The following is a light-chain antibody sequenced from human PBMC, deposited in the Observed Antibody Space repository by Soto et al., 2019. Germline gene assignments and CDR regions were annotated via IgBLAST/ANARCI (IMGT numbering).Light chain of an antibody. CDR1: SGSIASNY. CDR3: QSYDSRDVV. V-gene: IGLV6-57*04. J-gene: IGLJ2*01. Sequence: NFMLTQPHSVSESPGKTVTLSCTRSSGSIASNYVQWYQQRPGSAPTTVIYEDNQRPSGVPDRFSGSIDSSSNSASLTISGLKTEDEADYYCQSYDSRDVVFGGGTKLTV. CDR2: EDN.